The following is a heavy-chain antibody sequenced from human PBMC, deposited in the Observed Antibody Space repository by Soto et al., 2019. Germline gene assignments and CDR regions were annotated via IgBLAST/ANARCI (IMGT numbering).Heavy chain of an antibody. J-gene: IGHJ5*02. CDR1: GGTFSSYA. D-gene: IGHD2-2*01. V-gene: IGHV1-69*12. Sequence: QVQLVQSGAEVKKPGSSVKVSCKASGGTFSSYAISWVRQAPGQGLEWMGGIIPIFGTANYAQKFQGRVTSTAVEYTSTAYMERSSLRSEDTAVYYCARAGFQPSRPDIVLVFDTWFDPWGQGTLVTVSS. CDR3: ARAGFQPSRPDIVLVFDTWFDP. CDR2: IIPIFGTA.